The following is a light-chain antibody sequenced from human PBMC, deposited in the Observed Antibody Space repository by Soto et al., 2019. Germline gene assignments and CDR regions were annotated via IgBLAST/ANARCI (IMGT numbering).Light chain of an antibody. V-gene: IGKV1-5*01. CDR3: QQYNCYWT. CDR1: QSISSW. CDR2: DAS. Sequence: DIQMTQSPSTLSASVGHRVTITCRASQSISSWLAWYQQKPGKAHKLLIYDASSLESGVPSRFSGSESETEFTLANSSLQPDDFATYYCQQYNCYWTFGEGTKVEIK. J-gene: IGKJ1*01.